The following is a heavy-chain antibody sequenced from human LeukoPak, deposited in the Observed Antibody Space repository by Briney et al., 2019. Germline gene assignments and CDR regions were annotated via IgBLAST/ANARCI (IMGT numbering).Heavy chain of an antibody. Sequence: ASVKLSCKASGYTFTAYFIHWVRQAPGQGLEWMGWINPNSGATHYEWNFQGRVTMTRDTSISTAYMELSSLRSDDTAVYYCTRPPTITTWRIFDFWGQGTLVTVSS. CDR3: TRPPTITTWRIFDF. D-gene: IGHD4-11*01. J-gene: IGHJ4*02. CDR2: INPNSGAT. CDR1: GYTFTAYF. V-gene: IGHV1-2*02.